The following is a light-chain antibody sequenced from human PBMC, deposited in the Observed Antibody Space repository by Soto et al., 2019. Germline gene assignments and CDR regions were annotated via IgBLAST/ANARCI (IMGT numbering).Light chain of an antibody. CDR2: AAS. CDR3: QKYTSAPWT. CDR1: QGISNY. J-gene: IGKJ1*01. Sequence: DIEMTQSPSSLSASVGDRVTITCRASQGISNYLAWYQQKPGNVPKLLIYAASTLQSGVPSRFSGSGSGTDFTLAISSLQPEDVATYYCQKYTSAPWTFGQGTKVEIK. V-gene: IGKV1-27*01.